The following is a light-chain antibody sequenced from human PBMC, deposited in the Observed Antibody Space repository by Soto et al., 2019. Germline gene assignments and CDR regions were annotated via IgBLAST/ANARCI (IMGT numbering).Light chain of an antibody. CDR1: QSISSY. CDR2: DAF. CDR3: LQSYSAPLT. Sequence: DIQMTQSPSSLSASVGDRVTITCRASQSISSYLSWYQQTPGKAPKLVISDAFSLQSGVPSRFSGSGSGTDFTLTISSLQPEDFATYYCLQSYSAPLTFGGGTKVDIK. V-gene: IGKV1-39*01. J-gene: IGKJ4*01.